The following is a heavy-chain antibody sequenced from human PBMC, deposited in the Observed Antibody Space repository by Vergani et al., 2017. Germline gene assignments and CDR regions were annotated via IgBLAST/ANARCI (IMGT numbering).Heavy chain of an antibody. J-gene: IGHJ3*02. CDR3: ARVTRTGTGAGAAFDI. CDR1: GGTFSSYA. CDR2: IIPIFGTA. V-gene: IGHV1-69*01. D-gene: IGHD1-7*01. Sequence: QVQLVQSGAEVKKPGSSVKVSCKASGGTFSSYAISWVRQAPGQGLEWMGGIIPIFGTANYAQKFQGRVTITADESTSTAYMGLSSLRSEDTAVYYCARVTRTGTGAGAAFDIWGQGTMVTVSS.